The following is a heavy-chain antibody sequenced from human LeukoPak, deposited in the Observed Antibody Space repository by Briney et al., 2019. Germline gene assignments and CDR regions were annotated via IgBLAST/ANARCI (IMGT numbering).Heavy chain of an antibody. CDR2: ISSSSSYI. V-gene: IGHV3-21*01. D-gene: IGHD6-13*01. CDR1: GFTFSSYS. CDR3: ARGIAAAGPHDY. Sequence: PGGSLRLSCAASGFTFSSYSMNWVRQAPGKGLEWVSSISSSSSYIYYADSVKGRFTISRDNAKNSLYLQMNSLRAEDTAVYYCARGIAAAGPHDYWGQGTLVTVSS. J-gene: IGHJ4*02.